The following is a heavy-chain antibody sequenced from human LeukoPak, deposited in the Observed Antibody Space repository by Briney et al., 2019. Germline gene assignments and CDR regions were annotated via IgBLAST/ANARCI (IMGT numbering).Heavy chain of an antibody. CDR2: INQDGSEK. V-gene: IGHV3-7*01. CDR1: GFTFSSYG. D-gene: IGHD2-15*01. CDR3: ARDLRDIVVVAHWFDP. J-gene: IGHJ5*02. Sequence: GGSLRLSCAASGFTFSSYGMSWVRQAPGKGLEWVANINQDGSEKYYVDSVKGRFTISRDNAKNSLYLQMNSLRAEDTAVYYCARDLRDIVVVAHWFDPWGQGTLVIVSS.